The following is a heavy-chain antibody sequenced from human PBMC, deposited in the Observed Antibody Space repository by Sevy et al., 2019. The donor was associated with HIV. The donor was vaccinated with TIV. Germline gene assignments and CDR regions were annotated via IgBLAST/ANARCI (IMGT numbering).Heavy chain of an antibody. Sequence: SETLSLTCTVSGGSISSYYWSWIRQPPGKGLEWIGYIYYSGSTNYNPSLKSRVTISVDTSKNQFSLKLSSVTAADTAVYYWARGSGSGSYYNFDYWGQGTLVTVSS. CDR2: IYYSGST. CDR3: ARGSGSGSYYNFDY. J-gene: IGHJ4*02. D-gene: IGHD3-10*01. CDR1: GGSISSYY. V-gene: IGHV4-59*01.